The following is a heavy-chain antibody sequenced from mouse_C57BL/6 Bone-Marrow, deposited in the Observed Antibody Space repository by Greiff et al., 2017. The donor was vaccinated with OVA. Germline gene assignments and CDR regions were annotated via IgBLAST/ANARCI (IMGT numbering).Heavy chain of an antibody. V-gene: IGHV5-4*01. D-gene: IGHD3-1*01. CDR1: GFTFSSDA. Sequence: EVQLVESGGGLVKPGGSLKLSCAASGFTFSSDAMSWVRQTPEKRLEWVATISDGGGYTYYPDSVKGRFTISRDNAKNNLYLQMSHLKAEDTAMYYCARGVGAYWGQGTTLTVSS. J-gene: IGHJ2*01. CDR2: ISDGGGYT. CDR3: ARGVGAY.